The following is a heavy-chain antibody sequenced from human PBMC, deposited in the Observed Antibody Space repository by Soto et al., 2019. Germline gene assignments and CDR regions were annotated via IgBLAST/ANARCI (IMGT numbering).Heavy chain of an antibody. CDR3: VRSDSSSWHFNH. V-gene: IGHV5-51*01. Sequence: VESLKISCDASGYSFTTYWIAWVRKMSGKGLELMGVIYPGDSDTRYSPSFQGQVTISADKSISTAYLQWSSLKASDTAMYYCVRSDSSSWHFNHWGQGTLVTVSS. D-gene: IGHD6-6*01. CDR1: GYSFTTYW. CDR2: IYPGDSDT. J-gene: IGHJ5*02.